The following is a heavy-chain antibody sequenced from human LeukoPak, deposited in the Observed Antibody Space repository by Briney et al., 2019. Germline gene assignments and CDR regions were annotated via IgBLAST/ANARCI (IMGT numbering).Heavy chain of an antibody. V-gene: IGHV5-51*01. Sequence: GESLQISCKGSGYSFTSYWIGWVRQMPGKGLEWMGIIYPGDSDTRYSPSFQGQVTISADKSISTAYLQWSSLKASDTAMYYCARAWSSLGDRLDYWGQGTLVTVSS. CDR2: IYPGDSDT. CDR3: ARAWSSLGDRLDY. J-gene: IGHJ4*02. CDR1: GYSFTSYW. D-gene: IGHD3-16*01.